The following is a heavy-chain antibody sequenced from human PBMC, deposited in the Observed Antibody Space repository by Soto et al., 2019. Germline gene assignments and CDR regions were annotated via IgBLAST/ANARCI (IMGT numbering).Heavy chain of an antibody. CDR2: IYHSGSA. CDR1: GRSVSSRNW. D-gene: IGHD2-21*02. J-gene: IGHJ3*02. V-gene: IGHV4-4*02. CDR3: ARVPGVVVSADDAFDI. Sequence: QVQLQESGPGLVKPSGTLSLTCAVSGRSVSSRNWWSWVRQSPGKGLEWMGEIYHSGSANYNPSLKSRATISLDKSKNQFSLRLTSVTAADTAVYYCARVPGVVVSADDAFDIWGPGTRVIVSS.